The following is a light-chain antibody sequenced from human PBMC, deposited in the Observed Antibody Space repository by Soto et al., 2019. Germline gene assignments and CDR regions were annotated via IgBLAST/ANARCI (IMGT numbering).Light chain of an antibody. Sequence: DLQMPQSPSPLSASVGDRVTITFPASQSISSYLNWYQQKPGNAPKLLIYAASSLQSGVPSRFSGSGSGTDFTLTISSLQPEDFATYYCQQSYSTPWTFGQGTKVDIK. CDR3: QQSYSTPWT. CDR2: AAS. J-gene: IGKJ1*01. CDR1: QSISSY. V-gene: IGKV1-39*01.